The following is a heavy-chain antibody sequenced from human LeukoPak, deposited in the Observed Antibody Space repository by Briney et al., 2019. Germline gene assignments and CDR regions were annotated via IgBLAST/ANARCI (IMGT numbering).Heavy chain of an antibody. D-gene: IGHD6-19*01. Sequence: SVKVSCEASGGSFNSYILSWVRQAPGQGLEWMGRITPLLDKADYAQKFQGRITITADSSTSTAYMELSSLRSDDTAVYYCARDRVAISVAGFDSWGQGILVIVSS. CDR2: ITPLLDKA. J-gene: IGHJ5*01. V-gene: IGHV1-69*08. CDR1: GGSFNSYI. CDR3: ARDRVAISVAGFDS.